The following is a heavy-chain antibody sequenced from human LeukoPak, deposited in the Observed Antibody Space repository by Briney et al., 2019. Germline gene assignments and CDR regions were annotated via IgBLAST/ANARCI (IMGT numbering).Heavy chain of an antibody. CDR1: GYTFTGYY. CDR2: INPNSGGT. V-gene: IGHV1-2*02. D-gene: IGHD3-22*01. J-gene: IGHJ3*02. CDR3: ARGPGDSSGYYYEGDAFDI. Sequence: ASVKVSCKASGYTFTGYYMHWVRQAPGQGLEWMGWINPNSGGTNYGQKFQGRVTMTRDTSISIVYMELSRLRSDDTAVYYCARGPGDSSGYYYEGDAFDIWGQGTVVTVSS.